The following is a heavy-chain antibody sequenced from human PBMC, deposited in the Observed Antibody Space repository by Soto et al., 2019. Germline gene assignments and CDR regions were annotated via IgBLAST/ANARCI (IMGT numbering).Heavy chain of an antibody. V-gene: IGHV3-23*01. CDR3: AKGAGSFHYDY. CDR2: ITSSGGTT. J-gene: IGHJ4*02. CDR1: GFTFSSYA. D-gene: IGHD6-19*01. Sequence: DVQLLESGGDLVQPGGSLRLSCAASGFTFSSYAMSWVRQAPGKGLEWVSAITSSGGTTFYADSVKGRFTISRDNSIKTTFLQMNSLRAEDTAVYFCAKGAGSFHYDYWGQGALVIVSS.